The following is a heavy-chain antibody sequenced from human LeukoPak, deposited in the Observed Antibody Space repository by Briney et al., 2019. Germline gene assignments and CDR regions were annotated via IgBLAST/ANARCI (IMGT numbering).Heavy chain of an antibody. CDR1: GFTFSSYG. V-gene: IGHV3-30*02. D-gene: IGHD3-3*01. CDR2: IRYDGSNK. CDR3: AKGRLFYDFWSGTLFDP. Sequence: GGSLRLSCAASGFTFSSYGMHWVRQAPGKGLEWVAFIRYDGSNKYYADSVKGRFTISRDNSKNTLYLQMNSLRAEDTVVYYCAKGRLFYDFWSGTLFDPWGQGTLVTVSS. J-gene: IGHJ5*02.